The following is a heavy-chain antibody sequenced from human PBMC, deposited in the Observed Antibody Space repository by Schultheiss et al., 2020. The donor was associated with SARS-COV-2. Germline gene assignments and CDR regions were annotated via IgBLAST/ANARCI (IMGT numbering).Heavy chain of an antibody. V-gene: IGHV3-30*07. J-gene: IGHJ4*02. CDR2: IWYDGSNK. CDR1: GFTFSSYA. Sequence: GGSLRLSCAASGFTFSSYAMHWVRQAPGKGLEWVAVIWYDGSNKYYADSVKGRFTISRDNSKNTLYLQMNSLRAEDTAVYYCAKGGTQWLVLGYFDYWGQGTLVTVSS. CDR3: AKGGTQWLVLGYFDY. D-gene: IGHD6-19*01.